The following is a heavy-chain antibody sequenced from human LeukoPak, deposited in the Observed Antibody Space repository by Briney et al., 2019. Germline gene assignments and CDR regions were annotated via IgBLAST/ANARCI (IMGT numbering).Heavy chain of an antibody. CDR2: IKDDGSQK. Sequence: GGSLRLSCAASGFTFSGYWMTWVRQAPGKGLEWVANIKDDGSQKYYVDSVKGRFTVSRDNAKNSLYLQINSLRAEDTAVYYCARGGGWCDYWGQGTLVTVSS. CDR3: ARGGGWCDY. D-gene: IGHD6-19*01. CDR1: GFTFSGYW. V-gene: IGHV3-7*03. J-gene: IGHJ4*02.